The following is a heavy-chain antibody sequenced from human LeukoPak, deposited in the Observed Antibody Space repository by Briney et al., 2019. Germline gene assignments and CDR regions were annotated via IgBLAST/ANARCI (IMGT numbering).Heavy chain of an antibody. CDR3: ARDPLWFGELLFYFDY. CDR1: GFTFSTYA. D-gene: IGHD3-10*01. CDR2: VSYDGSNK. V-gene: IGHV3-30-3*01. Sequence: GGSLRLSCAASGFTFSTYAMHWVCQAPGKGLEWVAVVSYDGSNKYYADSVKGRFTISRDNSKNALYLQMNSLRAEDTAVYYCARDPLWFGELLFYFDYWGQGTLVTVSS. J-gene: IGHJ4*02.